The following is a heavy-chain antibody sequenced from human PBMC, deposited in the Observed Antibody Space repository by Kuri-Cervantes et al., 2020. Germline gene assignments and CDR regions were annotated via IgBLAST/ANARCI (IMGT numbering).Heavy chain of an antibody. CDR1: GDSVSSGSYY. J-gene: IGHJ4*02. Sequence: GSLRLSCTVSGDSVSSGSYYWSWIRQPPGKGLEWIGYIYYSGSTNYNPSLKSRVTISVDTSKNQFSLKLSSVTAADTAVYYCARHKRGYFDYWGQGTLVTVSS. CDR3: ARHKRGYFDY. V-gene: IGHV4-61*01. D-gene: IGHD5-24*01. CDR2: IYYSGST.